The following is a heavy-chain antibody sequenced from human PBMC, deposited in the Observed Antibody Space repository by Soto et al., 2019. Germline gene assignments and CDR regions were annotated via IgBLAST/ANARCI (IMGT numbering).Heavy chain of an antibody. V-gene: IGHV1-69*12. CDR3: ARGGTWYAPSGRSYHYTANLDS. CDR1: GGTFGGYG. Sequence: QVQLEQSAAEVKKPGSSVKVSCRASGGTFGGYGLHWVRQAPGQGLEWMGGIVPLFAAANYAQRFQGRVTIPGDASGGTLELHSLRPADTAIYFCARGGTWYAPSGRSYHYTANLDSWGQGNLVTVSS. D-gene: IGHD3-16*02. J-gene: IGHJ4*02. CDR2: IVPLFAAA.